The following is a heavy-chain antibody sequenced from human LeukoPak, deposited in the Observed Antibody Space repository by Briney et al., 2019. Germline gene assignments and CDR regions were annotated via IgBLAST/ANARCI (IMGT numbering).Heavy chain of an antibody. CDR1: GYTFTGYY. D-gene: IGHD3-22*01. V-gene: IGHV1-2*02. Sequence: ASVKVSCKASGYTFTGYYMHWVRQAPGQGLEWMGWINPNSGGTNYAQKFQGRVTMTRDTSISTAYMELSRLRSDDTAVYYCARDFYYYDGSGYYGWWGQGTLVTVSS. CDR3: ARDFYYYDGSGYYGW. J-gene: IGHJ4*02. CDR2: INPNSGGT.